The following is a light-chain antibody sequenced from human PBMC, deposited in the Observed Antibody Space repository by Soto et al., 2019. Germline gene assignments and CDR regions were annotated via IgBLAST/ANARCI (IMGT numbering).Light chain of an antibody. V-gene: IGKV3-15*01. CDR1: QSLGSD. Sequence: EIVMTQSPGTLSLSPGDTATLSCRASQSLGSDLAWYQQKPGQAPRLLIYGASTRATGIPARFSGSGSGTEFTLTISRLETEDFAVFYCQQYGTSEIIFGQGTRLEIK. CDR3: QQYGTSEII. J-gene: IGKJ5*01. CDR2: GAS.